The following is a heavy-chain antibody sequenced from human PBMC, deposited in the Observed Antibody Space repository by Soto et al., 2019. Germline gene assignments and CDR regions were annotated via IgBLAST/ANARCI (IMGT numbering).Heavy chain of an antibody. Sequence: GGSLRLSCSASGVTFSSYSIHWVRQAPGKGLEYVSSISSNGGTTYYADSVKGRFTISRDNSKNTLYLQMSSLISDDTAIYYCVKDRRSSITKPFDCWGQGTLVTVSS. CDR1: GVTFSSYS. V-gene: IGHV3-64D*06. J-gene: IGHJ4*02. CDR3: VKDRRSSITKPFDC. CDR2: ISSNGGTT. D-gene: IGHD3-10*01.